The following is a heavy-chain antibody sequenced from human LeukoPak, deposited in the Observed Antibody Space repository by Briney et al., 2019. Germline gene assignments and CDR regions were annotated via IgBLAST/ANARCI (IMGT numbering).Heavy chain of an antibody. D-gene: IGHD5-24*01. V-gene: IGHV3-64*01. J-gene: IGHJ4*02. CDR2: ISSNGGST. Sequence: GGSLRLSCAASGFTFSSHAMHWVRQAPWKGLEYVSAISSNGGSTYYANSVKGRFTISRDNSKDTLYLQMGSLRAEDMAVYYCARDQLLTRDGYNLLFDYWGQGTLVTVSS. CDR1: GFTFSSHA. CDR3: ARDQLLTRDGYNLLFDY.